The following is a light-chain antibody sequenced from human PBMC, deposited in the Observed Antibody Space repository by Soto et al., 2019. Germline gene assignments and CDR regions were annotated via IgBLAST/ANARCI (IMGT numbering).Light chain of an antibody. CDR2: GAS. Sequence: EIVMTQSPATLSVSPGETATLSCRASQSVTYNLAWYQQKPGQGPRLLIFGASTRATGIPARLSGSGSWTEFTLTISSLQSEDLAVYYCQRYKNWPPLTFGGGTKGEIK. CDR3: QRYKNWPPLT. CDR1: QSVTYN. J-gene: IGKJ4*01. V-gene: IGKV3-15*01.